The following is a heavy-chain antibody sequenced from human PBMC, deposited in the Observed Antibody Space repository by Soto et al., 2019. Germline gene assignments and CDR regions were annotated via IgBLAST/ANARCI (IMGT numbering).Heavy chain of an antibody. D-gene: IGHD1-1*01. CDR2: INHSGST. CDR3: ARDIERIRGPHHNSVGPGH. CDR1: GVSFGRYY. J-gene: IGHJ4*02. Sequence: ALDSRSHTGDVDGVSFGRYYWGLIRTPHGTWLEWLGEINHSGSTNYNPSLESRVTISLDTSKTQFSLKLTSVTAADTAVFYCARDIERIRGPHHNSVGPGHWGQGTMVNSPQ. V-gene: IGHV4-34*01.